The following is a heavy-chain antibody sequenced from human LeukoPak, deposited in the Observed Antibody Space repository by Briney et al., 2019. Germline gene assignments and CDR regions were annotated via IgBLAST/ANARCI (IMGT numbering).Heavy chain of an antibody. CDR2: INHSGST. V-gene: IGHV4-34*01. Sequence: SETLSLTCAVYGGSFSGYYWSWIRQPPGKGLEWIGEINHSGSTNYNPSLKSRVTISVDTSKNQFSLKLSSVTAADTAVYYCARGPRYGDYVTLRYYYYGMDVWGQGTTVTVSS. CDR3: ARGPRYGDYVTLRYYYYGMDV. J-gene: IGHJ6*02. CDR1: GGSFSGYY. D-gene: IGHD4-17*01.